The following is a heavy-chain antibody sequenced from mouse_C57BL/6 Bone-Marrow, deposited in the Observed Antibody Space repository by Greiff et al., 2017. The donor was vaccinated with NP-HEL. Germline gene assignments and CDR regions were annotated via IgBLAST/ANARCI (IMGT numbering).Heavy chain of an antibody. D-gene: IGHD2-4*01. J-gene: IGHJ3*01. Sequence: QVQLQQSGAELVKPGASVKMSCKASGYTFTSYWITWVKQRPGQGLEWNGDIYPGSGSTNYNEKFKSKATLTVDTSSSTAYMQLSSLTSEDSAVYYCARSDDSWFAYWGQGTLVTVSA. CDR1: GYTFTSYW. V-gene: IGHV1-55*01. CDR2: IYPGSGST. CDR3: ARSDDSWFAY.